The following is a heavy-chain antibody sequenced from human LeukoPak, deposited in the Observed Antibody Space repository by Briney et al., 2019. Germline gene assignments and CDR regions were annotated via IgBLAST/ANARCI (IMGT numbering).Heavy chain of an antibody. Sequence: PSETLSLTCTVSGGFATYYGWSWIRQPPGEGLEWIGFVYNTGTTKYNPSLKSRVTISRDTSRNQFSLKLTSVTAADTAVYYCARDLVSTGPYYYSMDIWGQGTTVTVSS. CDR2: VYNTGTT. V-gene: IGHV4-59*02. J-gene: IGHJ6*02. CDR1: GGFATYYG. D-gene: IGHD5/OR15-5a*01. CDR3: ARDLVSTGPYYYSMDI.